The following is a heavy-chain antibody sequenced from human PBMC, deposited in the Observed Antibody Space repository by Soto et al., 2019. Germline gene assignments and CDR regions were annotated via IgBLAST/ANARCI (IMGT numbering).Heavy chain of an antibody. CDR1: GLTFSSYA. V-gene: IGHV3-23*01. J-gene: IGHJ4*02. Sequence: EAQLLESGGGLVQPGGSLRLSCVGSGLTFSSYAMTWVRQAPGKGLEWVSGISGSGAGTHYADSVKGRFTISRDNSKXXXXXXXXXXXXXXXXXXXXAXXXXXXXLXAFDDWGQGTLVTVSS. CDR2: ISGSGAGT. CDR3: AXXXXXXXLXAFDD.